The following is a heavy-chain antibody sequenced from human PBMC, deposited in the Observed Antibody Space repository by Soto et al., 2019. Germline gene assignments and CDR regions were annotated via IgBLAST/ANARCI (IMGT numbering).Heavy chain of an antibody. CDR3: ARPDRRITIFGVVDDAFDI. Sequence: GASLKISCKGSGYSFTSYWIGWVRQMPGKGLEWMGIIYPGDSDTRYSPSFQGQVTISADKSISTAYLQWSSLKASDTAMYYCARPDRRITIFGVVDDAFDIWGQGTMVTVSS. CDR2: IYPGDSDT. D-gene: IGHD3-3*01. V-gene: IGHV5-51*01. J-gene: IGHJ3*02. CDR1: GYSFTSYW.